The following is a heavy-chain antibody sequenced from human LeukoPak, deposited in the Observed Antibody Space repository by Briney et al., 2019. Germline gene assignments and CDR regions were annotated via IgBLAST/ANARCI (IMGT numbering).Heavy chain of an antibody. CDR1: GFSFSRHC. Sequence: AESLSLSCAISGFSFSRHCLSWVRQPPGKGLEWVGNINHDGRGNYYVDSVKGRFTISRDNAKNSSYLQMTSVSSEDTAIYYRAEGTTAWGQGNLVTVSS. J-gene: IGHJ1*01. D-gene: IGHD2/OR15-2a*01. V-gene: IGHV3-7*01. CDR3: AEGTTA. CDR2: INHDGRGN.